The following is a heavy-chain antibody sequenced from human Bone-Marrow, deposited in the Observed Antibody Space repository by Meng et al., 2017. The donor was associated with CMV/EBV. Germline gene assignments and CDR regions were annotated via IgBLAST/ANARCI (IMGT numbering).Heavy chain of an antibody. J-gene: IGHJ4*02. D-gene: IGHD3-22*01. Sequence: SETLSLTCTVSGGSISSSYWGWIRRPPGKGLEWIGSIYYTGSTYYNPSLKSRVTISVDTSKNQFALKVRSVTAADTAVYYCARGPYYDGSGPFDYWGQGTLVTVSS. CDR3: ARGPYYDGSGPFDY. CDR2: IYYTGST. V-gene: IGHV4-39*06. CDR1: GGSISSSY.